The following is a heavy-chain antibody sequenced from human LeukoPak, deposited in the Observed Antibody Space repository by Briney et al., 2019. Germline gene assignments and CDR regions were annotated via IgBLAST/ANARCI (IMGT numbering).Heavy chain of an antibody. CDR3: ARRVAAATIDFDY. V-gene: IGHV5-51*01. CDR1: GYSFTSYW. Sequence: GESLKISCKGSGYSFTSYWIGWVRPMPGKGLEWMGIIYPGDSDTRYSPSFQGQVTISADKSISTAYLQWSSLKASDTAMYYCARRVAAATIDFDYWGQGTLVTVSS. D-gene: IGHD6-13*01. CDR2: IYPGDSDT. J-gene: IGHJ4*02.